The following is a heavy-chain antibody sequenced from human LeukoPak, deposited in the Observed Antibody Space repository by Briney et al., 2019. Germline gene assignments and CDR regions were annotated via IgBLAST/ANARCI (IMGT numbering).Heavy chain of an antibody. D-gene: IGHD6-13*01. CDR2: IYYSGST. J-gene: IGHJ4*02. V-gene: IGHV4-59*12. CDR3: AGEVVATAGVDY. CDR1: GGSTSSDH. Sequence: SETLSLTCTVSGGSTSSDHWSWIRQPPGKGLEWIGYIYYSGSTSYNPSLKSRVTISIDTSKNQFSLNLRSVTAADTAVYYCAGEVVATAGVDYWGQGTLVTVSS.